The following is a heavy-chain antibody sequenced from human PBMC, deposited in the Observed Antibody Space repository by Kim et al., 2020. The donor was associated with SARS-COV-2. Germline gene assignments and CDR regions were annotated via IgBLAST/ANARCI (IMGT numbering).Heavy chain of an antibody. CDR2: INAGNGNT. D-gene: IGHD4-17*01. J-gene: IGHJ5*02. CDR1: GYTFTSYA. Sequence: ASVKVSCKASGYTFTSYAMHWVRQAPGQRLEWMGWINAGNGNTKYSQKFQGRVTITRDTSASTAYMELSSLRSEDTAVYYCAREGYGDYVGPHNWFDPWGQGTLVTVSS. CDR3: AREGYGDYVGPHNWFDP. V-gene: IGHV1-3*01.